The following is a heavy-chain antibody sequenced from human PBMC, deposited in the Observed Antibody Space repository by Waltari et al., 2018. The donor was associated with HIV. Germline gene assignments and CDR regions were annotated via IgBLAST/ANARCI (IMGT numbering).Heavy chain of an antibody. CDR2: IYHSGST. CDR3: ARRAVAGTNWFDP. D-gene: IGHD6-19*01. CDR1: GYSISGGYY. Sequence: QVQLQESGPGLVEPSETLSLTCAVSGYSISGGYYWDWVRQPPGKGLEWSGSIYHSGSTYYNPSLKSRVIISVDTSKNQFSLRLNSVTAADTAVYYCARRAVAGTNWFDPWGQGTLVTVPS. V-gene: IGHV4-38-2*01. J-gene: IGHJ5*02.